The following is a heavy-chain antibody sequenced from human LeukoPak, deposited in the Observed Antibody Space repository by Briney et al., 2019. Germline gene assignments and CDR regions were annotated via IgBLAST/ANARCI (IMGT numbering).Heavy chain of an antibody. Sequence: KPSQTLSLTCAVSGGSISSGGYSWSWIRQPPGKGLEWIGYIYHSGSTYYNPSLKSRVTISVDRSKNQFSLKLSSVTAADTAVYYCARSEYSIWVARIDYWGQGTLVTVSS. CDR2: IYHSGST. CDR3: ARSEYSIWVARIDY. J-gene: IGHJ4*02. D-gene: IGHD6-6*01. V-gene: IGHV4-30-2*02. CDR1: GGSISSGGYS.